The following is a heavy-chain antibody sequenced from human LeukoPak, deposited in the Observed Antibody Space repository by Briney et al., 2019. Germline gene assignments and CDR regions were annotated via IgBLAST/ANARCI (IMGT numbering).Heavy chain of an antibody. D-gene: IGHD6-19*01. CDR2: ISAYNGNT. J-gene: IGHJ6*02. CDR3: ARDRVAVAGTGYYHDMDV. V-gene: IGHV1-18*01. Sequence: ASVKVSCKASGYTFTSYGISWVRQAPGQGLEWMGWISAYNGNTNYARKLRGRVTMTTDTSTSTAYMELRSLRSDDTAVYYCARDRVAVAGTGYYHDMDVWGQGTTVTVSS. CDR1: GYTFTSYG.